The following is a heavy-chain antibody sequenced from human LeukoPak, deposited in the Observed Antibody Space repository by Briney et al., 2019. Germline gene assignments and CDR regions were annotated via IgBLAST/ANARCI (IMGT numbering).Heavy chain of an antibody. Sequence: GGSLRLPCEASGFTFSSYGMHGVRQAPATGLEGVAVIWDDGSNKHYADSVKGRFTISRDNSKNTLYLQMNSLRAEDTAVYYCAREESSSGWYSFDYWGQGTLVTVSS. J-gene: IGHJ4*02. CDR3: AREESSSGWYSFDY. V-gene: IGHV3-33*01. CDR2: IWDDGSNK. D-gene: IGHD6-19*01. CDR1: GFTFSSYG.